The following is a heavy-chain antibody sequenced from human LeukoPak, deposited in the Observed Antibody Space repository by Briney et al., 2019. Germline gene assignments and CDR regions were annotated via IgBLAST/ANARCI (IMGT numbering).Heavy chain of an antibody. V-gene: IGHV4-59*01. CDR1: SGSINSYY. CDR2: IYYTGTT. J-gene: IGHJ4*02. D-gene: IGHD3-10*01. CDR3: ATETGVYFQY. Sequence: SETLSLTCTVSSGSINSYYWSWVRQPPGKGLEWIGYIYYTGTTNYNPSLKSRVTLSLDTAKNQFSLKLSSVTAADTAVYYCATETGVYFQYWGQGTLVTVST.